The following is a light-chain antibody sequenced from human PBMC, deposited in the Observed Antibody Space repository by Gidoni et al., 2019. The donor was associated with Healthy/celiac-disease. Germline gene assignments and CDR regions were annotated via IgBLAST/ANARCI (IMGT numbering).Light chain of an antibody. CDR3: QQSYSTPT. V-gene: IGKV1-39*01. Sequence: DIQMTQSPSSLSASVGDRVTITCRASQSISSYLNWYQQKPGKAPKLLIYAASSLQSGVPSRFSGSGSGTDFTLAISTLQREGFATYYCQQSYSTPTFGQGTKLKIK. CDR1: QSISSY. CDR2: AAS. J-gene: IGKJ2*01.